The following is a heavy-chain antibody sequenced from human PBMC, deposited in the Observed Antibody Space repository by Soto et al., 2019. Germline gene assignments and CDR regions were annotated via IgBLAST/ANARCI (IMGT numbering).Heavy chain of an antibody. D-gene: IGHD2-15*01. CDR1: GFTFSSYA. Sequence: GGSLRLSCAASGFTFSSYAMSWVRQAPGKGLEWVSAISGSGGSTYYADSVKGRFTISRDNSKNTLYLQMNSLRAEDTAVYYCAKIIGYCSGGSCYPSHWGQGTLVTVSS. CDR3: AKIIGYCSGGSCYPSH. CDR2: ISGSGGST. V-gene: IGHV3-23*01. J-gene: IGHJ4*02.